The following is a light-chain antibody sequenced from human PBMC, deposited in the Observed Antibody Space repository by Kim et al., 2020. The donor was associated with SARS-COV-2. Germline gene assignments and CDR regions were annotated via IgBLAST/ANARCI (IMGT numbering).Light chain of an antibody. Sequence: ASIGDRVPITCRASQSISSYLNWYQQRPGKAPKLLIYAASSLQSGCPSRCSGSGSGTDFTHTISSLQPEDFATYYCQQSYSTPRTFGQGTKVDIK. CDR2: AAS. CDR3: QQSYSTPRT. CDR1: QSISSY. V-gene: IGKV1-39*01. J-gene: IGKJ1*01.